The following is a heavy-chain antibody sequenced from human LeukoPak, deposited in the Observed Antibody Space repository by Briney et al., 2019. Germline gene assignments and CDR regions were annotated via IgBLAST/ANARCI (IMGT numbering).Heavy chain of an antibody. CDR1: GFSIGSND. Sequence: GGSLRLSCAVSGFSIGSNDMSWGRQAPGEGVEGVSPIGSGDKTSYADSVKGRFTISRETSKNTLSLQMNSLRDEDTAVYYCATTVWTAKFPDYFDDWGQGTLVTVSS. CDR3: ATTVWTAKFPDYFDD. CDR2: IGSGDKT. D-gene: IGHD1-1*01. J-gene: IGHJ4*02. V-gene: IGHV3-23*01.